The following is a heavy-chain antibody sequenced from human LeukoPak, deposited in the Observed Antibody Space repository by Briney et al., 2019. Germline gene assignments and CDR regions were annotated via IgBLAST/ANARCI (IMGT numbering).Heavy chain of an antibody. CDR1: GASVSTTAYF. CDR2: IYYSGST. D-gene: IGHD2-2*01. Sequence: SETLSLTCSVSGASVSTTAYFWNWIRQPPGKGLEWIGYIYYSGSTNYNPSLKSRVTISVDTSKNQFSLKLSSVTAADTAVYYCARTVVPAATPGFDPWGQGTLVTVSS. J-gene: IGHJ5*02. CDR3: ARTVVPAATPGFDP. V-gene: IGHV4-61*08.